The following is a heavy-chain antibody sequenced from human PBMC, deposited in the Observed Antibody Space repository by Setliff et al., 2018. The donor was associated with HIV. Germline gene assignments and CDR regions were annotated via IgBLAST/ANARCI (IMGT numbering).Heavy chain of an antibody. V-gene: IGHV4-39*01. CDR1: GGSTTSSTYY. J-gene: IGHJ3*02. CDR3: VRHNPTVVTDGYDI. D-gene: IGHD2-21*02. Sequence: SETLSLTCTVSGGSTTSSTYYWGWFRQNQGRGLECMGSVSYTGRTYYNPSHKSRVTISSDTSRNQFSLNLSSVTAADTAVYYSVRHNPTVVTDGYDIWGQGTKVTVSS. CDR2: VSYTGRT.